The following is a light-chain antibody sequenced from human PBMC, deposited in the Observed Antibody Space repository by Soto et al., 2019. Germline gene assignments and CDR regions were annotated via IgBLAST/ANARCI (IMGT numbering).Light chain of an antibody. Sequence: EIVLTQSPATLSLSPGERATLSCRASQSVSSYLAWYQQKPGQAPRLLIYGASNRATGIPARFSGSGSGTDFTLTISSLEPEDFAVYYCQQRSNWLLTFGGGTKVDIK. CDR1: QSVSSY. V-gene: IGKV3-11*01. CDR2: GAS. J-gene: IGKJ4*01. CDR3: QQRSNWLLT.